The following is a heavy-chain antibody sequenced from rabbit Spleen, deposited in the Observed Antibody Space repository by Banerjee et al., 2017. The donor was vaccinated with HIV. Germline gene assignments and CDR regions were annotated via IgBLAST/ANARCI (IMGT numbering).Heavy chain of an antibody. D-gene: IGHD8-1*01. CDR1: GFDFSTYG. Sequence: QSLEESGGDLVKPGASLKLFCKASGFDFSTYGVSWVRQAPGKGLEWIGYIDPVFGITYYANWVNGRFSISRENAQNTVFLQMTSLTAADTATYFCARDGAGGSYFDLWGPGTLVTVS. CDR3: ARDGAGGSYFDL. J-gene: IGHJ4*01. V-gene: IGHV1S7*01. CDR2: IDPVFGIT.